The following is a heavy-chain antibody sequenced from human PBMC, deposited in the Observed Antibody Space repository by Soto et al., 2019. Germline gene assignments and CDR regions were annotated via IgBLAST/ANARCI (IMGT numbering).Heavy chain of an antibody. Sequence: GGSLRLSCTASGFTFGDYAMSWFRQAPGKGLEWVGFIRSKAYGGTTEYAASVKGRFTISRDDSKSIAYLQMNSLKTEDTAVYYCTRDLSYDFWSGPPYGMDVWGQGTTVTVSS. CDR3: TRDLSYDFWSGPPYGMDV. D-gene: IGHD3-3*01. J-gene: IGHJ6*02. CDR2: IRSKAYGGTT. V-gene: IGHV3-49*03. CDR1: GFTFGDYA.